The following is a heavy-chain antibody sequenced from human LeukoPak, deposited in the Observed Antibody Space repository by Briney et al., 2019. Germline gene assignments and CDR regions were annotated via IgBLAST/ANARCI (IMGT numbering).Heavy chain of an antibody. V-gene: IGHV3-21*01. D-gene: IGHD6-19*01. CDR1: GFTLRSYT. Sequence: GSLRLSCAASGFTLRSYTMNWVRQAPGKGLEWVSSIGISSNKIYYADSVKGRFIISRDNAKNSLYLHMDSLRAEDTAVYYCARGAYSSGWAYFDHWGQGTLVTVSS. CDR2: IGISSNKI. J-gene: IGHJ4*02. CDR3: ARGAYSSGWAYFDH.